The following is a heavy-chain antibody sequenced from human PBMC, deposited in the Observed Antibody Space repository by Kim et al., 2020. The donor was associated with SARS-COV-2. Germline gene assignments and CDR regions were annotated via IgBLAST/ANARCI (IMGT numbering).Heavy chain of an antibody. CDR3: ARRNPVSGFDY. J-gene: IGHJ4*02. D-gene: IGHD6-19*01. V-gene: IGHV5-51*01. CDR2: DS. Sequence: DSRYSPSFQGQVTISADKSITTAYLQWSSLEASDTAIYYCARRNPVSGFDYWGQGTLVTVSS.